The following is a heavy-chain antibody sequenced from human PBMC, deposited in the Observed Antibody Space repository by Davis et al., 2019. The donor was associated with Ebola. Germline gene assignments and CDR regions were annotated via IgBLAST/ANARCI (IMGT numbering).Heavy chain of an antibody. J-gene: IGHJ3*02. Sequence: GESLKISCKTSGYSYITYWIAWVRQMPGKGLEWMGIIYPDDSDARYSPSFQGQVTISADKSANTVYLQWGSLRASDTAMYYWATLRRTITGMEEGFDIWGQGKMVTVSS. CDR2: IYPDDSDA. V-gene: IGHV5-51*01. D-gene: IGHD1-20*01. CDR3: ATLRRTITGMEEGFDI. CDR1: GYSYITYW.